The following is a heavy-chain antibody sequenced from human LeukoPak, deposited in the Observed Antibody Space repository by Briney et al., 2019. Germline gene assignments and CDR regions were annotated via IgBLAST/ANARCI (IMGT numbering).Heavy chain of an antibody. CDR3: ARGEFGELLSYWFDP. J-gene: IGHJ5*02. V-gene: IGHV4-34*01. CDR1: GGSFSGYY. CDR2: INHSGST. Sequence: PSETLSLTCAVYGGSFSGYYWSWIRQPPGKGLEWIGEINHSGSTNYNPSLKSRVTISVDTSKNQFSLKLSSVTAADTAVYYCARGEFGELLSYWFDPWGQGTLVTVSS. D-gene: IGHD3-10*01.